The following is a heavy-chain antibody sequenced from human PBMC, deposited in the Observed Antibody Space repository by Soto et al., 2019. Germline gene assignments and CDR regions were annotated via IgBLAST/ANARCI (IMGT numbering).Heavy chain of an antibody. Sequence: QVQLVQSGAEVKEPGDSVRVSCEASGYTFTAYYIHWVRQAPGQGLEWMGWINPKFGDTTYAQDFQGRLTLTRDMSISTVHMDLSRPTSDDTAIYYCARNMDYYYGPGSGNGHGVWGQGTTVNVFS. D-gene: IGHD3-10*01. CDR3: ARNMDYYYGPGSGNGHGV. V-gene: IGHV1-2*02. J-gene: IGHJ6*02. CDR2: INPKFGDT. CDR1: GYTFTAYY.